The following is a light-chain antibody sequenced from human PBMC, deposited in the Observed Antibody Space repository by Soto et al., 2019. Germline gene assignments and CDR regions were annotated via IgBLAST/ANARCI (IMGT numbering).Light chain of an antibody. Sequence: QSALTQPPSASGTPGQRVTISCSGSSSNIGSNTVNWYQQLPGTAPKLLIYSNNQRPSGVPDRFSGSKSGTSASLAISGLQSEVEADYYCAAWDDSLNGVVFGGGTKLTVL. V-gene: IGLV1-44*01. CDR2: SNN. CDR3: AAWDDSLNGVV. J-gene: IGLJ2*01. CDR1: SSNIGSNT.